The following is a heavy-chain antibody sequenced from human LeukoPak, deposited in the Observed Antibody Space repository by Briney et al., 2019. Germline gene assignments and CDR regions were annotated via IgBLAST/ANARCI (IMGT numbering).Heavy chain of an antibody. CDR3: ATPYDYGGNLVIY. Sequence: SETLSLTCSVSGGSIRSSSYYWAWIRQPPGEGLEWIGSIYSSGFTSYEPSLKSRLTISVDTSKNQFSLKLSSVTAADTAVYYRATPYDYGGNLVIYWGQGTLVTVSS. CDR2: IYSSGFT. J-gene: IGHJ4*02. V-gene: IGHV4-39*01. D-gene: IGHD4-23*01. CDR1: GGSIRSSSYY.